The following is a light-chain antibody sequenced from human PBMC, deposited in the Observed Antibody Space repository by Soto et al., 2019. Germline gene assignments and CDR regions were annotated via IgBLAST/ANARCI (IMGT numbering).Light chain of an antibody. CDR3: QQYNSAYT. CDR1: QSISSW. V-gene: IGKV1-5*03. CDR2: KAS. Sequence: DIQMTQSPSTLSASVGDRVTITCRASQSISSWLAWYQQKPGKAPKLLIYKASSLESGVPPRFSGSGSGTEFTLTISSLQPDDFATYYCQQYNSAYTFGQGTKLEIK. J-gene: IGKJ2*01.